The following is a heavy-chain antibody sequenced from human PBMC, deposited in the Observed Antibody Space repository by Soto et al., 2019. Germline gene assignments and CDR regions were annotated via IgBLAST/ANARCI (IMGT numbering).Heavy chain of an antibody. D-gene: IGHD6-6*01. J-gene: IGHJ4*02. CDR3: ARVRTWNRKSSSRPTLYHFDY. V-gene: IGHV4-34*01. CDR2: INHVGIT. Sequence: PSETLSLTCAVSWGSFRGFYWTCIRQSPWKGLEWLVDINHVGITNYTPSLKSRVSIPVDTSQIQFSLKLNSVTAADTAVYYCARVRTWNRKSSSRPTLYHFDYWGQGTLVTVSS. CDR1: WGSFRGFY.